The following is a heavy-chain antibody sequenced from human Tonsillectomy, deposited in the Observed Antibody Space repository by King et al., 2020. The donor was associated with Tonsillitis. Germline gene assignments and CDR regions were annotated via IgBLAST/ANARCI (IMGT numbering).Heavy chain of an antibody. D-gene: IGHD6-19*01. CDR2: ISEDGGST. J-gene: IGHJ5*01. V-gene: IGHV3-43*02. CDR1: GFTFDDYA. Sequence: VQLVESGGGVVQPGGSLRLSCAASGFTFDDYAMHWVRQAPGKGLEWVSLISEDGGSTYYADSVKGRFTISRDNSKKTLYLQMNSLRTEDSALYYCAKDVAMYTSSWYDSWGQGTLVTVSS. CDR3: AKDVAMYTSSWYDS.